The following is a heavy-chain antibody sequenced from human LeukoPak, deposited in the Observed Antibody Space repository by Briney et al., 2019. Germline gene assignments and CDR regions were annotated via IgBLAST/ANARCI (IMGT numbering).Heavy chain of an antibody. CDR1: SGSISSYY. Sequence: SETLSLTCTVSSGSISSYYWSWIRQPPGKGLEWIGYIYTSGSTNYNPSLKSRVTISVDTSKNQFSLKLSSVTAADTAVYYCARRMWGTFDYWGQGTLVTVSS. CDR3: ARRMWGTFDY. D-gene: IGHD1-1*01. J-gene: IGHJ4*02. V-gene: IGHV4-4*09. CDR2: IYTSGST.